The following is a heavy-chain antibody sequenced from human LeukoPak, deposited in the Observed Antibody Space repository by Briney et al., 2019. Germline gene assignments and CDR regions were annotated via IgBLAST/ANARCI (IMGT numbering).Heavy chain of an antibody. D-gene: IGHD3-16*01. Sequence: SETLSLTCTVSDDSISDYYRGWIRQPPGKGLEWIGEINHSGSTNYNPSLKSRVTISVDTSKNQFSLKLSSVTAADTAVYYCARGLGYYDYVWGHPKGAFDIWGQGTMVTVSS. V-gene: IGHV4-34*01. J-gene: IGHJ3*02. CDR3: ARGLGYYDYVWGHPKGAFDI. CDR2: INHSGST. CDR1: DDSISDYY.